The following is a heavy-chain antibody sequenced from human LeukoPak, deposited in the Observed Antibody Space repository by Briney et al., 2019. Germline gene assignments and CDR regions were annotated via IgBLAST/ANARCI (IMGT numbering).Heavy chain of an antibody. CDR1: GFTFSNYG. D-gene: IGHD3-9*01. Sequence: PGGSLRLSCVASGFTFSNYGMSWVRQAPGKGLEWVSGISGSGGDTYYADSVKGRFTVSRDNYKKTLYVQMNSLRAEDTAVYYCAKCILTGYYKGYMDVWGKGTTVTISS. J-gene: IGHJ6*03. V-gene: IGHV3-23*01. CDR3: AKCILTGYYKGYMDV. CDR2: ISGSGGDT.